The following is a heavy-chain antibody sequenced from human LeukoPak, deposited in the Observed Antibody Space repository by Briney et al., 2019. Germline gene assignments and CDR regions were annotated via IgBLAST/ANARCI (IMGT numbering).Heavy chain of an antibody. V-gene: IGHV3-48*03. D-gene: IGHD6-19*01. CDR3: ATAVGTVAGTPMDY. CDR1: GFTFSSYE. CDR2: ISSSGSTI. Sequence: LPGGSLRLSCAASGFTFSSYEMNWVRQAPGKGLEWVSYISSSGSTIYYADSVKGRFTISRDNSKNTLYLQMNSLRAEDKAVYYCATAVGTVAGTPMDYWGQGTLVTVSS. J-gene: IGHJ4*02.